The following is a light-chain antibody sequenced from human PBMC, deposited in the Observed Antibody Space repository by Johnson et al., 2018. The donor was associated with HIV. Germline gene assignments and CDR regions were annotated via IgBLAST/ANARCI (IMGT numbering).Light chain of an antibody. J-gene: IGLJ1*01. V-gene: IGLV1-51*02. CDR2: ENN. CDR3: GTWDSSLSSYA. Sequence: SVLTQPPSVSAAPGQKVTISCSGSSANIGDNSVSWYQQLPGTAPKLLIYENNKRPSGIPDRFSGSKSGTSATLGITGLQTGDEADYYCGTWDSSLSSYAFGPGTKVTV. CDR1: SANIGDNS.